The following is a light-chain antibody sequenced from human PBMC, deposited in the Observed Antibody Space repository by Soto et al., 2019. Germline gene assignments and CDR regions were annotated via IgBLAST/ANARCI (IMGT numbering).Light chain of an antibody. CDR1: QSVSSN. CDR3: QQYNNRPPWT. V-gene: IGKV3-15*01. CDR2: GAS. J-gene: IGKJ1*01. Sequence: EIVMTQSPATLSVSPGERATLSCRASQSVSSNLAWYQQKPGQAPRLLIYGASTRATGIPARFSGSGSGTELTLTISILQSEDFAVYYCQQYNNRPPWTFGQGTKVEIK.